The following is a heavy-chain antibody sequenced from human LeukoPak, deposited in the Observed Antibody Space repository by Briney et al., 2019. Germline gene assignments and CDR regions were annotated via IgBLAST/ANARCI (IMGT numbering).Heavy chain of an antibody. Sequence: SETLSLTCTVSGYSISSGYYWGWIRQPPGKGLEWIGSIYHSGSTYYKPSLKSRVTISVDTSKNQFSLKLSSVTAADTAVYYCARVEGLHYYMDVWGKGTTVTVSS. J-gene: IGHJ6*03. CDR1: GYSISSGYY. D-gene: IGHD3-16*01. CDR3: ARVEGLHYYMDV. V-gene: IGHV4-38-2*02. CDR2: IYHSGST.